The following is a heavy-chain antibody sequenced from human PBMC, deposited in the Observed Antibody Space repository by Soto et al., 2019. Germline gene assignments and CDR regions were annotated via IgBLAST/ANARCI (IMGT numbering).Heavy chain of an antibody. Sequence: PGGSLRLSCAASGITFSNYVMHWVRQAPGKGLEWVAGVWKDGSNRYYVDSVKGRFTISRDNSKNTLYLQMNSLRDEDTAVYYCAKVPRGSNFGYYNFWGQGTLVTVSS. CDR3: AKVPRGSNFGYYNF. V-gene: IGHV3-30*02. CDR1: GITFSNYV. J-gene: IGHJ4*02. D-gene: IGHD5-18*01. CDR2: VWKDGSNR.